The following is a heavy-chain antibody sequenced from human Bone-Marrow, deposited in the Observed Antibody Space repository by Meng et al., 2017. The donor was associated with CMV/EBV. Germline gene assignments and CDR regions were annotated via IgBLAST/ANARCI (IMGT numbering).Heavy chain of an antibody. Sequence: TFSGFSLSTSGVGVGWVRQPPGKALEWLALIYWNDDKRYSPSLKSRLTITKDTSKNQVVLTMTNMDPVDTATYYCAHSQFQLWPLDYWGQGTLVTVSS. CDR1: GFSLSTSGVG. CDR2: IYWNDDK. CDR3: AHSQFQLWPLDY. J-gene: IGHJ4*02. D-gene: IGHD5-18*01. V-gene: IGHV2-5*01.